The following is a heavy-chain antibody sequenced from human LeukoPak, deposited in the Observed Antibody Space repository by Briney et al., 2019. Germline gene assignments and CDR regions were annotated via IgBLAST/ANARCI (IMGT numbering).Heavy chain of an antibody. CDR1: GYSISSGYY. Sequence: SETLSLTCTVSGYSISSGYYWGWIRQPPGKGLEWIGTFHHRGSTFQNPSLKSRVTISLDTSKNQFSLKLSAVTAADTAVYYCAKACMGTYPHGVFDIWGQGTMVTVSS. D-gene: IGHD2-8*01. J-gene: IGHJ3*02. V-gene: IGHV4-38-2*02. CDR3: AKACMGTYPHGVFDI. CDR2: FHHRGST.